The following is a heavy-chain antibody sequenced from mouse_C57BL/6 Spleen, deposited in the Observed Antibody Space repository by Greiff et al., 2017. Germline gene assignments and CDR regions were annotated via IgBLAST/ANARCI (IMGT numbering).Heavy chain of an antibody. CDR2: ISDGGSYT. CDR1: GFTFSSYA. D-gene: IGHD1-1*01. CDR3: ARDDYGSKNYAMDY. J-gene: IGHJ4*01. Sequence: EVHLVESGGGLVKPGGSLKLSCAASGFTFSSYAMSWVRQTPEKRLEWVATISDGGSYTYYPDNVKGRFTISRDNAKNNLYLQMSHLKSEDTAMYYCARDDYGSKNYAMDYWGQGTSVTVSS. V-gene: IGHV5-4*01.